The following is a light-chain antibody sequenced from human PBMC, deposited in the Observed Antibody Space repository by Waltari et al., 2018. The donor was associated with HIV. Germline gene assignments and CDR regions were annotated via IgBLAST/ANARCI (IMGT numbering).Light chain of an antibody. Sequence: QSVLTQPPSATGTPGPRVTISCSGSRPNIGSNYVPRYQQLPGTTPHHPIYRNNQRPSGVPDRLSASKSGTSASLAIRGLRSEDEGDYYCAAWDDSLGGRGLFGGGTRLTVL. CDR1: RPNIGSNY. V-gene: IGLV1-47*01. CDR2: RNN. J-gene: IGLJ3*02. CDR3: AAWDDSLGGRGL.